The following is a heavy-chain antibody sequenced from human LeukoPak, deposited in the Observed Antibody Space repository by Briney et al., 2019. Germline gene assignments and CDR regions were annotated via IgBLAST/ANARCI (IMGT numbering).Heavy chain of an antibody. CDR2: ISSSGSTT. D-gene: IGHD3-16*01. J-gene: IGHJ5*02. CDR1: GFTFSDYA. Sequence: SGGSLRLSCAASGFTFSDYAMSWIRQAPGKGLEWVSYISSSGSTTYYADSVKGRFTISRDNAKNSLYLQMNSLRAEDTAVYYCARSYIRVGAFWFDPWGQGTLVTVSS. V-gene: IGHV3-11*01. CDR3: ARSYIRVGAFWFDP.